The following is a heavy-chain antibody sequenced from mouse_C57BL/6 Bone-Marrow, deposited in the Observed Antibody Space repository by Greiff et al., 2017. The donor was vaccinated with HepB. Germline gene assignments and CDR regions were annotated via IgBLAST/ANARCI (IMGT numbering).Heavy chain of an antibody. D-gene: IGHD2-4*01. J-gene: IGHJ4*01. CDR2: ISNLAYSI. CDR1: GFTFSDYG. V-gene: IGHV5-15*01. Sequence: EVKLVESGGGLVQPGGSLKLSCAASGFTFSDYGMAWVRQAPRKGPEWVAFISNLAYSIYYADTVTGRFTISRENAKNTLYLEMSSLRSEDTAMYYCARHGGSTMITTWAMDYWGQGTSVTVSS. CDR3: ARHGGSTMITTWAMDY.